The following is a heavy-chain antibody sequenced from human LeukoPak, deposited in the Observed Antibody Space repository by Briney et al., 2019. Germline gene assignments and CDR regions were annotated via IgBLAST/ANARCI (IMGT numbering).Heavy chain of an antibody. CDR1: GGTFSSYA. D-gene: IGHD1-26*01. V-gene: IGHV1-69*05. CDR2: IIPIFGTA. CDR3: ARGGVGATGRVFRWFDP. Sequence: ASVKVSCKASGGTFSSYAISWVRQAPGQGLEWMGGIIPIFGTANYAQKFQGRVTITTDESTSTAYMELSSLRSEDTAVYYCARGGVGATGRVFRWFDPWGQGTLVTVSS. J-gene: IGHJ5*02.